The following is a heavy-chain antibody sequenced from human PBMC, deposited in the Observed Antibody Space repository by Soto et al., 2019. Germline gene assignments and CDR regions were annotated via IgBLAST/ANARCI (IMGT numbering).Heavy chain of an antibody. D-gene: IGHD5-18*01. CDR3: ARVRRGYSYGSWFDP. CDR2: ISAYNGNT. J-gene: IGHJ5*02. CDR1: GYTFTSYG. Sequence: QVQLVQSGAEVKKPGASVKVSCKASGYTFTSYGISWVRQAPGQGLEWMGWISAYNGNTNYAQKLQGRVTITTDTSTSTAYMELRSLRSDDTAVYYCARVRRGYSYGSWFDPWGQGTLVTVSS. V-gene: IGHV1-18*01.